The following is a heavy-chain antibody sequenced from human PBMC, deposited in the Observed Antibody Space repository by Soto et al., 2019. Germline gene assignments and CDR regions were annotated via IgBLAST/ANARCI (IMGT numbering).Heavy chain of an antibody. J-gene: IGHJ6*02. CDR3: ARQVVSGTTGGMDV. CDR1: GGSISRTNYY. D-gene: IGHD1-7*01. V-gene: IGHV4-39*01. Sequence: QLQLQESGPGLVKPSETLSLTCSVSGGSISRTNYYWVWIRQSPGKGLEWIGSIYYSGNTHNNPPIKSRVTLSIDTSKNQFSLKLRSVTAADTAVYYCARQVVSGTTGGMDVWGLGTTVTVSS. CDR2: IYYSGNT.